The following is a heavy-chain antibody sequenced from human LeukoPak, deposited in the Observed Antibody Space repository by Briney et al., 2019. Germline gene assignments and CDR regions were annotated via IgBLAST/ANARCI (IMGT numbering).Heavy chain of an antibody. Sequence: SETLSLTCTVSGGSISSSSYHWGWIRQPPGKGLEWIGSIHYTGSTSYNPSLESRVTISLDLSKNQFSLRLSSVTAADTALYYCVREGPIRFLEQIDYWGQGTLVTVSS. CDR2: IHYTGST. D-gene: IGHD3-3*01. CDR3: VREGPIRFLEQIDY. J-gene: IGHJ4*02. V-gene: IGHV4-39*07. CDR1: GGSISSSSYH.